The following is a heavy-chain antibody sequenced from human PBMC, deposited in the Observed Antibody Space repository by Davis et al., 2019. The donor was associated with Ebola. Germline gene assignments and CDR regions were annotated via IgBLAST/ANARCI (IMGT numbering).Heavy chain of an antibody. CDR1: RYSFHRYW. CDR2: IYPADSAT. Sequence: SRMASRYSFHRYWIGWVGLMPAKGLEWMGLIYPADSATSYGPSFQGQVTIPVDKSITTAHLQWSSLKASDTAIYFCARQEALWGVIDYWGQGTLVTVSS. D-gene: IGHD3-16*01. CDR3: ARQEALWGVIDY. V-gene: IGHV5-51*01. J-gene: IGHJ4*02.